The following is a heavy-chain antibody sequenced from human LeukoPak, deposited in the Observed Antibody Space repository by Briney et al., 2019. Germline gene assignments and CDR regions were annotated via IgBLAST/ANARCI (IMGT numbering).Heavy chain of an antibody. D-gene: IGHD6-13*01. V-gene: IGHV4-34*01. J-gene: IGHJ5*02. CDR2: INHSGST. CDR3: AREGSSWSNWFDP. Sequence: SETLSLTCAVYGGSFSGYYWSWIRQPPGKGLEWIGEINHSGSTNYNPSLKSRVTISVDTSKSQFSLKLSSVTAADTVVYYCAREGSSWSNWFDPWGQGTLVTVSS. CDR1: GGSFSGYY.